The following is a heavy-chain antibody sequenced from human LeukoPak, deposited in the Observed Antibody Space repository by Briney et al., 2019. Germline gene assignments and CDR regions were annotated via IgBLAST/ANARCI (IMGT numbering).Heavy chain of an antibody. CDR1: GGYVSSINYF. CDR2: ISYSGST. V-gene: IGHV4-39*01. CDR3: ARRSSTGSYFED. D-gene: IGHD1-26*01. Sequence: PSETLSLTCTVSGGYVSSINYFWAYIRQPPGKGLEWIGTISYSGSTYYNPSLESRVAVSVDTSKNEVSLELSSVTAADTAVYYCARRSSTGSYFEDWGQGTLVTVSS. J-gene: IGHJ4*02.